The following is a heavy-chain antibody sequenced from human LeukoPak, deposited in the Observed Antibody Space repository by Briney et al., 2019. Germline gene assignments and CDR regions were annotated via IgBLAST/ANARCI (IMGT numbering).Heavy chain of an antibody. V-gene: IGHV3-7*01. CDR3: ARSSYYYDSSGDY. D-gene: IGHD3-22*01. J-gene: IGHJ4*02. Sequence: PGGSLRLSCAASGFTFSIYWMSWVRQAPGKGLEWVANIKQDGSEKYYVDSVKGRFTISRDNAKNSLYLQMNSLRAEDTAVYYCARSSYYYDSSGDYWGQGTLVTVSS. CDR2: IKQDGSEK. CDR1: GFTFSIYW.